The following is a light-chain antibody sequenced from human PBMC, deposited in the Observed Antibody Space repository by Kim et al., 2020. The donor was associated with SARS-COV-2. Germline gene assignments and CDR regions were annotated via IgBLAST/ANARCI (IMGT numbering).Light chain of an antibody. CDR2: GAS. V-gene: IGKV3-15*01. CDR1: RSVSSN. J-gene: IGKJ1*01. CDR3: QQYNNWPPWT. Sequence: YPGERATLSCRASRSVSSNLAWYQQKPGQPPRRLIYGASSRATGSPARFSGSGSGTEFTLTNSSLQSEDFAVYYCQQYNNWPPWTFGQGTKVDIK.